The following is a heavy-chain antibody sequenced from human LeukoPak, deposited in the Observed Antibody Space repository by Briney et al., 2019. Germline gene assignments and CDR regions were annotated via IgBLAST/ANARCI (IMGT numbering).Heavy chain of an antibody. D-gene: IGHD5-18*01. CDR1: GYSFTSYW. V-gene: IGHV5-51*01. CDR3: ARVPVDTAMVNAFDI. Sequence: GESLKISCKGSGYSFTSYWIGWVRQMPGKGLEWMGIIYPGDSDTRYSPSFQGQVTISADKSISTAYLQWSSLKASDTAMYYCARVPVDTAMVNAFDIWGQGTVVTVSS. CDR2: IYPGDSDT. J-gene: IGHJ3*02.